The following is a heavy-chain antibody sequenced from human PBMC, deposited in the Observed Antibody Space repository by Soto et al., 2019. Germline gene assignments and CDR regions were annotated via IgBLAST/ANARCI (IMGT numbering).Heavy chain of an antibody. V-gene: IGHV4-59*01. CDR1: GGSISSYY. J-gene: IGHJ4*02. Sequence: QVQLQESGPGLVKPSETLSLTCTVSGGSISSYYWSWIRQPPGKGLEWIGYIYYSGSTNYNPSLKSRVTISVDTSKNQFSLKLSSVTAADTAVYYCARDPGRNYFDYWGQGTLVTVSS. CDR3: ARDPGRNYFDY. CDR2: IYYSGST.